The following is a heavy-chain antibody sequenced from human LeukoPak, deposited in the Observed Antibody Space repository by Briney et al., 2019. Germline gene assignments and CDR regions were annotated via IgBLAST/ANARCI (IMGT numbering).Heavy chain of an antibody. D-gene: IGHD3-3*01. J-gene: IGHJ4*02. CDR1: GFTFISYA. V-gene: IGHV3-23*01. CDR2: VSASGYNT. CDR3: AKDLWKADY. Sequence: PGGSLRLSCAASGFTFISYAMNWVRQAPGKGLEWVSGVSASGYNTYYADSVKGRFTIFRDNFKNTLYLQMNSLRADDTAVYYCAKDLWKADYWGQGTLVTVSS.